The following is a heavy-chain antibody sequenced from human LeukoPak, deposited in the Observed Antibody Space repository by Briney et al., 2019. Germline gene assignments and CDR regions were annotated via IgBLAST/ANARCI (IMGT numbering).Heavy chain of an antibody. D-gene: IGHD6-13*01. Sequence: ASVKVSCKASGYTFTSYYMHWVRQAPGQGLEWMGIINPSGGSTSYAQELQGRVTLTTDTSTSTAYMDLRSLRSDDTAVYYCARDGRGHWDTRIWYLGNWFDPWGQGTLVTVSS. CDR3: ARDGRGHWDTRIWYLGNWFDP. CDR2: INPSGGST. CDR1: GYTFTSYY. J-gene: IGHJ5*02. V-gene: IGHV1-46*01.